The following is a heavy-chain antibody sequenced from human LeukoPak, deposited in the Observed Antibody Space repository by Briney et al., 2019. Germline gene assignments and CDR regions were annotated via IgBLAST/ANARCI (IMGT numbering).Heavy chain of an antibody. CDR3: TTYGSGRKFDY. CDR2: ISPSGTDI. V-gene: IGHV3-11*01. D-gene: IGHD3-10*01. Sequence: GGSLRLSCAVSGFTFTDTYMTWIRQAPGKGLESLSYISPSGTDISYADSVKGRFTISRDNAKNSLYLQMNSLRAEDTAVYYCTTYGSGRKFDYWGQGILVTVSS. J-gene: IGHJ4*02. CDR1: GFTFTDTY.